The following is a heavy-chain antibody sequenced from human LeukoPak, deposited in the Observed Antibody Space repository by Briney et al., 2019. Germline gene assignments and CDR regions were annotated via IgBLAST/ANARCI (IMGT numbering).Heavy chain of an antibody. CDR1: GYTFTSYA. V-gene: IGHV7-4-1*02. J-gene: IGHJ5*02. D-gene: IGHD6-19*01. Sequence: AASVKVSCKASGYTFTSYAMNWVRQAPGQGLEWMGWINTNTGNPTYAQGFTGRFVFSLDTSVSTAYLQISSLKAEDTAVYYCAREESSGWEYNWFDPWGQGTLVTVSS. CDR3: AREESSGWEYNWFDP. CDR2: INTNTGNP.